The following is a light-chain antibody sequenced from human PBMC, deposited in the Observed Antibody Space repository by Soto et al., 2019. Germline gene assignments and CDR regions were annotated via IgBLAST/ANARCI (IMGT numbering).Light chain of an antibody. CDR2: AAY. J-gene: IGKJ4*01. V-gene: IGKV1-39*01. CDR3: QQSYSTPLT. Sequence: DIKMTQSPSSMSASVGDRVTITCRASQSISSYLNWYQQKPGKAPKLLIYAAYSLQSGVPSRFSGSGSGTDFTLTISSLQPEDFATYYCQQSYSTPLTFGGGTKVDI. CDR1: QSISSY.